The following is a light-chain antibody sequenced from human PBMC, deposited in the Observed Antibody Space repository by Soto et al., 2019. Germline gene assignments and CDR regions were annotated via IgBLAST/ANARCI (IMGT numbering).Light chain of an antibody. CDR2: NTK. Sequence: QTVVTQEPSLSVSPGGTVTLTCGLSSGSVSGSYYPSWYQQTPGQAPRTLIYNTKSRSSGVPDRFSGTILGSKAALTITGAQADDESDYYCVLYMNSGIGVFGGGTKLTVL. V-gene: IGLV8-61*01. CDR1: SGSVSGSYY. J-gene: IGLJ3*02. CDR3: VLYMNSGIGV.